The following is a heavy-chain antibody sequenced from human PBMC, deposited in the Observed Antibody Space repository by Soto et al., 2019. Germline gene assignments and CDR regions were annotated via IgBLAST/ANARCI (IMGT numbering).Heavy chain of an antibody. Sequence: PSETLSLTCTVSGASISSGTFYWGWIRQPPGKGLESIANIYYDGSTYYNPSLKSRVTISLDTSKNQFSLKLSSVTAADTAVYYCARVTRGVTYNYYDSSGYSGLDYWGQGTLVTVSS. CDR3: ARVTRGVTYNYYDSSGYSGLDY. CDR1: GASISSGTFY. CDR2: IYYDGST. J-gene: IGHJ4*02. V-gene: IGHV4-39*07. D-gene: IGHD3-22*01.